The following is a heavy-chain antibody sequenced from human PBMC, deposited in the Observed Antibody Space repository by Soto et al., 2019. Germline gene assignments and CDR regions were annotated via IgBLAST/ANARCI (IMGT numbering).Heavy chain of an antibody. D-gene: IGHD5-18*01. CDR1: GYTSTGYY. CDR3: ARDRNTAMVTGPFDY. CDR2: INPNSGGT. J-gene: IGHJ4*02. V-gene: IGHV1-2*04. Sequence: ASVKVSCKASGYTSTGYYMHWVRQAPGQGLEWMGWINPNSGGTNYAQKFQGWVTMTRDTSISTAYMELSRLRSDDTAVYYCARDRNTAMVTGPFDYWGQGTLVTVSS.